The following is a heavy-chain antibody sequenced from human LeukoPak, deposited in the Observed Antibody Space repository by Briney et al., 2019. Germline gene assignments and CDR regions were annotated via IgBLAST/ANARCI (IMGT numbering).Heavy chain of an antibody. CDR1: GFTFSTYG. CDR3: ARDRMALFDC. Sequence: GSLRLSCAASGFTFSTYGMHWVRQAPGKGLEWVAVIWYDGSNKYYADSVKGRFTISRDNSKNTLDLQMNSLRAEDTAVYYCARDRMALFDCWGQGTLVTVSS. CDR2: IWYDGSNK. D-gene: IGHD2-8*01. J-gene: IGHJ4*02. V-gene: IGHV3-33*01.